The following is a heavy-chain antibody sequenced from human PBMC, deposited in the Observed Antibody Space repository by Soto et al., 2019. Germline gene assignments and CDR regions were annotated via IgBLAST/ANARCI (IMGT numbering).Heavy chain of an antibody. CDR3: AKDYQRYYYDSSGYSFFDY. D-gene: IGHD3-22*01. Sequence: PGGSLRLSCAASGFTFSSYGMHWVRQAPGKGLEWVAVISYDGSNKYYADSVKGRFTISRDNSKNTLYLQMNSLRAEDTAVYYCAKDYQRYYYDSSGYSFFDYWGQGTLVTVSS. CDR1: GFTFSSYG. J-gene: IGHJ4*02. CDR2: ISYDGSNK. V-gene: IGHV3-30*18.